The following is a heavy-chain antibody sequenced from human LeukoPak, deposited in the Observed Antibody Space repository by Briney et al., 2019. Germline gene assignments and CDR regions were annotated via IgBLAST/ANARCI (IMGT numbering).Heavy chain of an antibody. CDR3: ARGRDTAMAVFDY. J-gene: IGHJ4*02. D-gene: IGHD5-18*01. CDR2: IIPIFGTA. CDR1: GGTFSSYA. V-gene: IGHV1-69*06. Sequence: GASVKVSCKASGGTFSSYAISWVRQAPGQGLEWMGGIIPIFGTANYAQKFQGRVTITADKSTSTAYMELSSLRSEDTAVYYCARGRDTAMAVFDYWGQGTLVTVSS.